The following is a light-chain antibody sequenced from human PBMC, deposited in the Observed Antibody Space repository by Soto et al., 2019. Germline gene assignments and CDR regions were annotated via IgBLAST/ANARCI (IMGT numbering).Light chain of an antibody. CDR3: QQYNRYYLT. J-gene: IGKJ4*01. V-gene: IGKV1-5*01. CDR1: QSVTSR. CDR2: GAS. Sequence: DIQMTQSPSTLSASVGDRVTITCRASQSVTSRLAWYQQKPGKAPKFLIYGASNLESWVPSRFSGSGSWTEFTLTFSSLQHDDLASYYCQQYNRYYLTFGGGTTVEIK.